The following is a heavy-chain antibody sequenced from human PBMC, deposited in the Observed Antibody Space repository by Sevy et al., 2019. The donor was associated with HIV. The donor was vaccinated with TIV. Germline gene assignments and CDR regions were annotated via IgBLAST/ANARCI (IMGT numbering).Heavy chain of an antibody. CDR1: GFTFSSYA. CDR2: ISGSGGST. V-gene: IGHV3-23*01. Sequence: GGSLRLSCAASGFTFSSYAMSWVRRAPGKGLEWVSAISGSGGSTYYADSVKGRFTISRDNSKNTLYLQMNSLRAEDTAVYYCARSIAAAGTDFDYWGQGTLVTVSS. CDR3: ARSIAAAGTDFDY. D-gene: IGHD6-13*01. J-gene: IGHJ4*02.